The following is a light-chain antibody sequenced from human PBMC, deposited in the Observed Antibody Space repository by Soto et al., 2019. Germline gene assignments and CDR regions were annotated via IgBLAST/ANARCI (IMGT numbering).Light chain of an antibody. CDR2: AAS. J-gene: IGKJ3*01. CDR1: QGISSW. Sequence: RVTQSPSSVSTSVGDRFTITCRASQGISSWLAWYQQKPGKAPKLLIYAASSLQSGVPSRFSGSGSGTDFTLTISSLQPEDFATYYCHQSYSTPRTFGPGTKVDIK. V-gene: IGKV1-12*01. CDR3: HQSYSTPRT.